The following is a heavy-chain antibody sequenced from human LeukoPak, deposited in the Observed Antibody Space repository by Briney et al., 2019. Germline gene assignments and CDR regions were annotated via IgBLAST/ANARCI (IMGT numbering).Heavy chain of an antibody. V-gene: IGHV5-51*01. J-gene: IGHJ3*02. CDR2: IYPGDSDT. CDR3: ARLYGCGGSYCWGVSRNAFDI. Sequence: GESLKISCKGSGYSFTSYWIGWVRQMPGKGLEWMGIIYPGDSDTRYSPSFQGQVTISADKSISTAYLQWSSLKASDTAMYYCARLYGCGGSYCWGVSRNAFDIWGQGTMVTVSS. CDR1: GYSFTSYW. D-gene: IGHD1-26*01.